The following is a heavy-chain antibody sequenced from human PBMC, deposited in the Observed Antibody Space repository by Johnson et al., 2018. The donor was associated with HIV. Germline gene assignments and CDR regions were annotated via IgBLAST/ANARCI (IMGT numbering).Heavy chain of an antibody. D-gene: IGHD3-10*01. J-gene: IGHJ3*02. CDR3: AKDPGWFGEPGDAFDI. CDR2: ISYDGSNK. V-gene: IGHV3-30-3*01. Sequence: QMQLVESGGGVVQPGRSLRLSCAASGFTFSSYAVHWVRQAPGKGLEWVAVISYDGSNKYYADSVKGRFTISRDNSKNTLHLQMNSLRAEDTAVYYCAKDPGWFGEPGDAFDIWGQGTMVTVSS. CDR1: GFTFSSYA.